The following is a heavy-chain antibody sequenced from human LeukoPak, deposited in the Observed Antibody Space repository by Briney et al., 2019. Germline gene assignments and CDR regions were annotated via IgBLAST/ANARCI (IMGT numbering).Heavy chain of an antibody. V-gene: IGHV4-39*07. CDR3: ARSAFLVTAPGLYYFDY. D-gene: IGHD6-13*01. CDR2: IYYSGST. Sequence: SETLSLTCIVSGGSISSGTYYWGWIRQPPGKGLEWIGSIYYSGSTYYNPSLKSRVTMSVATSKNQFSLHLSSVTAADTAVYYCARSAFLVTAPGLYYFDYWGQGTLVAVSS. CDR1: GGSISSGTYY. J-gene: IGHJ4*02.